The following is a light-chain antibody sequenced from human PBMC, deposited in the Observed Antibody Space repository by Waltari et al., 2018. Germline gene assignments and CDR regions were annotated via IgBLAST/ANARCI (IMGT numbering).Light chain of an antibody. CDR1: SGHSSYI. V-gene: IGLV4-60*03. CDR3: ETWHSNTQV. Sequence: QPVLTQSSSASASLGSSVKLTCTLRSGHSSYIIAWHPQQPGKAPRYLMKLEGSGSYSKGSGVPDRFSGSSSVADRYLIISNIQSEDEADYYCETWHSNTQVFGGGTKLTVL. J-gene: IGLJ2*01. CDR2: LEGSGSY.